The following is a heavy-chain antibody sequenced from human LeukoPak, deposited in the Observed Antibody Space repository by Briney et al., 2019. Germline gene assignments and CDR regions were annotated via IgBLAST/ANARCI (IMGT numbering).Heavy chain of an antibody. V-gene: IGHV4-39*01. D-gene: IGHD1-26*01. CDR1: GGSISSSGAY. J-gene: IGHJ5*02. Sequence: SETLSLTCTVSGGSISSSGAYWGWIRQPPGKGLEWIGSIYYSGSTYYNPSLKSRVTVSVDTSKNQFSLKLSSVTAADTAVYYCAKQGGSYVRSWLDPWGQGTLVTVSS. CDR2: IYYSGST. CDR3: AKQGGSYVRSWLDP.